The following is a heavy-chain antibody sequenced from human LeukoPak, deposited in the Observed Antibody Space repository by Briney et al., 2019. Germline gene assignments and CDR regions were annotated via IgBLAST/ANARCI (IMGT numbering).Heavy chain of an antibody. Sequence: PSETLSLTCTVSGGSISSGGYYWSWIRQHPGKGLEWIGYIYSSGSTYYNPSLKSRVTISVDTSKNQFSLKLSSVTAADTAVYYCARDIGTTVENDAFDIWGQGTMVTVSS. CDR2: IYSSGST. D-gene: IGHD4-17*01. CDR1: GGSISSGGYY. CDR3: ARDIGTTVENDAFDI. J-gene: IGHJ3*02. V-gene: IGHV4-31*03.